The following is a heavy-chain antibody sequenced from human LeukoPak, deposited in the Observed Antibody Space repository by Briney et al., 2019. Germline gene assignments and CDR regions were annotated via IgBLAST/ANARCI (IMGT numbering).Heavy chain of an antibody. Sequence: PGGSLRLSCEASGFTFIDHAMHWVRQAPGRGLEWVSGISWNSGGIGYADSVKGRFTISRDNAENSLYLQMSSLRIEDTALYYCARDEDYNSGSYIDYWGQGTLVTVSS. V-gene: IGHV3-9*01. CDR1: GFTFIDHA. CDR2: ISWNSGGI. D-gene: IGHD3-10*01. CDR3: ARDEDYNSGSYIDY. J-gene: IGHJ4*02.